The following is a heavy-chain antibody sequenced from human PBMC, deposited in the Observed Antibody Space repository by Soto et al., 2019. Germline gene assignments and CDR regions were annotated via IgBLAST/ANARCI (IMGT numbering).Heavy chain of an antibody. V-gene: IGHV3-33*01. J-gene: IGHJ6*03. Sequence: GGSLRLSCAASGFTFSSYGMHWVRQAPGKGLEWVAVIWYDGSNKYYADSVKGRFTISRDNSKNTLYLQMNSLRAEDTAVYYCARVGSYDILTGYYLYYYYYMDVWDKGTTVTVSS. CDR1: GFTFSSYG. CDR2: IWYDGSNK. D-gene: IGHD3-9*01. CDR3: ARVGSYDILTGYYLYYYYYMDV.